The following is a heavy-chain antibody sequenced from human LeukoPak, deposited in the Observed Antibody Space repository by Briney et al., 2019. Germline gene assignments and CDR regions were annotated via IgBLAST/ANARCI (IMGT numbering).Heavy chain of an antibody. J-gene: IGHJ4*02. V-gene: IGHV3-23*01. CDR1: GFTVSSNY. CDR2: VSGSGGST. CDR3: ATHYSGWHLKYFDY. D-gene: IGHD5-12*01. Sequence: PGGSLRLSCAASGFTVSSNYMSWVRQAPGKGLEWVSAVSGSGGSTYFADSVKGRFTISRDNSKNTLYLEMNSLRAEDTAVYYCATHYSGWHLKYFDYWGQGTLVTVSS.